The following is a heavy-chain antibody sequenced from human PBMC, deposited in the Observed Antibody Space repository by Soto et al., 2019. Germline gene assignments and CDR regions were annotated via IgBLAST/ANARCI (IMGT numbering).Heavy chain of an antibody. D-gene: IGHD6-19*01. CDR1: GFTFDDYA. J-gene: IGHJ4*02. V-gene: IGHV3-9*01. CDR3: TKDISSGWYSGGYYFDY. CDR2: INWNGGTI. Sequence: EVQLVESGGALVQPGRSLRLSCAASGFTFDDYAMHWVRQAPGKGLEWVSGINWNGGTINYADSVKGRFTISRDNAKNSLYLQMNNLRHEDTALYYCTKDISSGWYSGGYYFDYWGQGTLVTVSS.